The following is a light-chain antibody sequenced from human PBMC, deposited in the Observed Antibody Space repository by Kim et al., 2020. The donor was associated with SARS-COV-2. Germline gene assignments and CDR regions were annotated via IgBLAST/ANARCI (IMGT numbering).Light chain of an antibody. CDR2: GTS. Sequence: QRGTISCAGSSDNVGAGYDVHWYRQLPGRAPNLLIYGTSRRPSGVPDRLSGSKSGTSASLAITGLQADDEADYYCQSYDTSLSGYVFGTGTKVTVL. J-gene: IGLJ1*01. V-gene: IGLV1-40*01. CDR3: QSYDTSLSGYV. CDR1: SDNVGAGYD.